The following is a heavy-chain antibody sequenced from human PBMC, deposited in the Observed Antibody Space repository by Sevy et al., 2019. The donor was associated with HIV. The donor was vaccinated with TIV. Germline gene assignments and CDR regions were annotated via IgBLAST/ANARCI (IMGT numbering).Heavy chain of an antibody. CDR3: AKGGHQGYSNYEASYYHYYMDV. CDR1: GFTFSSYA. D-gene: IGHD4-4*01. CDR2: ISGSGGST. Sequence: GGSLRLSCAASGFTFSSYAMSWVRQAPGKGLEWVSAISGSGGSTYYADSVKGRFTISRDNSKNTLYLQMNSLRAEDTAVYYCAKGGHQGYSNYEASYYHYYMDVWGKGTTVTVSS. V-gene: IGHV3-23*01. J-gene: IGHJ6*03.